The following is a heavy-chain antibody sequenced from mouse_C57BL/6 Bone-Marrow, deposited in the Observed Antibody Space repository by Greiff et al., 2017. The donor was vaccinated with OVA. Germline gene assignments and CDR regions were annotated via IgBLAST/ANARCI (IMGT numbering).Heavy chain of an antibody. CDR2: IDPETGGP. J-gene: IGHJ4*01. CDR3: TRGYSNYYAMDY. D-gene: IGHD2-5*01. Sequence: QVQLQQSGAELVRPGASVTLSCKASGYTFTDYDMHWVKQTPVHGLEWIGAIDPETGGPAYNQKFKGKAILTADKSSSTAYMELRSLTSEDSAVYYCTRGYSNYYAMDYWGQGTSVTVSS. CDR1: GYTFTDYD. V-gene: IGHV1-15*01.